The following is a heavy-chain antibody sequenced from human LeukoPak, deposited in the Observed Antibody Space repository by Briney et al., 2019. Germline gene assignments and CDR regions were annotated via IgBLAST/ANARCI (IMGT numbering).Heavy chain of an antibody. CDR1: GYTLSGNR. CDR3: ARRDNYDY. Sequence: GGSLRLSCAASGYTLSGNRMHWVRQAPGMGLVWVSRINSDGSSTSYADSVKGRFTIPRGNAKNTLYLQMNSLRAEDTAVYYCARRDNYDYWGQGTLVTVSS. V-gene: IGHV3-74*01. J-gene: IGHJ4*02. CDR2: INSDGSST. D-gene: IGHD2-15*01.